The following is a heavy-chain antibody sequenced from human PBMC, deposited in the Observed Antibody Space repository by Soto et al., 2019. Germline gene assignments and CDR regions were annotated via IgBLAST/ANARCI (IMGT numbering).Heavy chain of an antibody. V-gene: IGHV1-46*01. Sequence: QVQLVQSGAEVKKPGASVKVSCEASGYTFTNEYMHWVRQAPGQGLEWMGIINASGGTRSYAQKFQGRVTMTRDTSTSTVYMELSSLRSEDTAVYYCAREEGLLYFDYCGQGTLVTVSS. J-gene: IGHJ4*02. CDR2: INASGGTR. D-gene: IGHD2-21*02. CDR3: AREEGLLYFDY. CDR1: GYTFTNEY.